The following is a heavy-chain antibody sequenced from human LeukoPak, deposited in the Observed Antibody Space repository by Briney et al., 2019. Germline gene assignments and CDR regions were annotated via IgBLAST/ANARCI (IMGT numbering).Heavy chain of an antibody. CDR2: IIPIFGTA. CDR3: ARDKGGGDEAFY. V-gene: IGHV1-69*05. D-gene: IGHD2-21*02. J-gene: IGHJ4*02. CDR1: GGTFSSYA. Sequence: GASVKVSCKASGGTFSSYAISWVRQAPGQGLEWMGGIIPIFGTANYAQKFQGRVTITTDESTSTAYMELSSLRSEDTAVYYCARDKGGGDEAFYRGQGTLVTVSS.